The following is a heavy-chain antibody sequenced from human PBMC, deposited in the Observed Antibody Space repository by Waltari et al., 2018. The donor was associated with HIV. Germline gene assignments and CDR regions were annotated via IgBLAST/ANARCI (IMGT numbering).Heavy chain of an antibody. Sequence: EVQLVQSGAEVKKPGESLKISCKGSGYSFSTYWIARVRQMPGKGLEWMGIIYPGDSDTRYSPSFQGHVTISADKSIDTAYLQWSSLKASDTAMYICARKPSVVRGVVDYWYFDLWGRGTLVNVSS. CDR3: ARKPSVVRGVVDYWYFDL. V-gene: IGHV5-51*01. CDR2: IYPGDSDT. D-gene: IGHD3-10*01. CDR1: GYSFSTYW. J-gene: IGHJ2*01.